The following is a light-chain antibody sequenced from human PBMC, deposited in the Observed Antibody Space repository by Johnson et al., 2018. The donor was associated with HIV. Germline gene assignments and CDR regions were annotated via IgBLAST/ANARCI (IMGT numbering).Light chain of an antibody. CDR2: DTI. V-gene: IGLV1-51*01. Sequence: QSVLTQPPSVSAAPGQRVTISCSGSSSNIGSHYVSWYQQVPGTAPRLVIYDTIKRPSGIPDRFSGSKSGTSATLGITEPPTGDEAKYYCGTWDSSLSAPYVFGTGPTVTVL. CDR3: GTWDSSLSAPYV. J-gene: IGLJ1*01. CDR1: SSNIGSHY.